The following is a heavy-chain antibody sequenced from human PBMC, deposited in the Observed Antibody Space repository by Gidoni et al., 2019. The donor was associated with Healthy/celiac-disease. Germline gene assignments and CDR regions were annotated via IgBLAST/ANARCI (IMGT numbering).Heavy chain of an antibody. D-gene: IGHD2-15*01. Sequence: EVKLVESGGGLVQPGGSLRLSCSASGSTFSSHAMHWVRQATGRGLEYVSSISSNGGSTYYADSVKGRFAISRDNSRDTLYLQMSSLGAEDTAVYYCVKDREYCSGGSCYSAAFDIWGQGTMVTVSS. CDR3: VKDREYCSGGSCYSAAFDI. V-gene: IGHV3-64D*06. CDR2: ISSNGGST. J-gene: IGHJ3*02. CDR1: GSTFSSHA.